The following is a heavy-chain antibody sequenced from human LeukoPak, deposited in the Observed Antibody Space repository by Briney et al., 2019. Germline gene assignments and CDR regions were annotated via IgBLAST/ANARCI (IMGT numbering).Heavy chain of an antibody. D-gene: IGHD6-19*01. V-gene: IGHV3-23*01. CDR3: ATTQTWAVAGISPDY. J-gene: IGHJ4*02. CDR1: GFSFSSYA. Sequence: GGSLRLSCGASGFSFSSYAMSWVRQAPGKGLEWVSGISGSGGSTYYADSVKGRFTISRDNSKNTLYLQMNSLRAEDTAVYYCATTQTWAVAGISPDYWGQGTLVTVSS. CDR2: ISGSGGST.